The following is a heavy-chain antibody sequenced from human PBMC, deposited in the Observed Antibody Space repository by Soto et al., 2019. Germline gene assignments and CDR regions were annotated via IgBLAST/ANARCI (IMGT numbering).Heavy chain of an antibody. J-gene: IGHJ3*02. CDR1: GDSVSSNSAA. D-gene: IGHD2-21*02. V-gene: IGHV6-1*01. CDR2: TYYRSKWYN. Sequence: SQTLSLTCAISGDSVSSNSAAWNWIRQSPSRGLEWLGRTYYRSKWYNDYAVSVKSRITINPDTSKNQFSLQLNSVTPEDTAVYYCARVTDCGGDCYHDAFDIWGQGTMVTVSS. CDR3: ARVTDCGGDCYHDAFDI.